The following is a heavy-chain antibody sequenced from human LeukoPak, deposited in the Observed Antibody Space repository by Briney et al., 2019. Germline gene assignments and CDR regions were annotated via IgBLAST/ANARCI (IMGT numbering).Heavy chain of an antibody. CDR1: GFTFSSYD. CDR3: ARANTPFADY. J-gene: IGHJ4*02. Sequence: GRSLRLSCAASGFTFSSYDMHWVRQAPGKGLEWVAVISYDGSNKYYADSVKGRFAISRDNSKNTAYLQMNSLRVEDTAVYYCARANTPFADYWGQGTLVTVSS. V-gene: IGHV3-30*09. CDR2: ISYDGSNK. D-gene: IGHD2-2*02.